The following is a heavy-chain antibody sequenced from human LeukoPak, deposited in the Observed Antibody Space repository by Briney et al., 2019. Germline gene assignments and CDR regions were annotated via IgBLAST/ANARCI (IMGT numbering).Heavy chain of an antibody. CDR2: ISYDGSNK. D-gene: IGHD3-9*01. J-gene: IGHJ5*02. CDR1: GFTFSSYG. V-gene: IGHV3-30*18. Sequence: GSLRLSCAASGFTFSSYGVHWVRQAPGKGLEWVAVISYDGSNKYYADSVKGRFTISRDNSKNTLYLQMNSLRAEDTAVYYCANSYDILTGYYGFDPWGQGTLVTVSS. CDR3: ANSYDILTGYYGFDP.